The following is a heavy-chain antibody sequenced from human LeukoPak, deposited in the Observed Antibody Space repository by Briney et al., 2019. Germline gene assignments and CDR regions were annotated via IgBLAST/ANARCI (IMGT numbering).Heavy chain of an antibody. V-gene: IGHV3-48*03. CDR1: GFTFSSYE. CDR2: ISSGSTI. CDR3: ARSVMDIVVVEAFDI. D-gene: IGHD2-15*01. J-gene: IGHJ3*02. Sequence: GGSLRLSCAASGFTFSSYEMNWVRQAPGKGLEWVSYISSGSTIYYADSVKGRFTISRDNAKNSLYLQMNSLRAEDTAVCYCARSVMDIVVVEAFDIWGQGTMVTVSS.